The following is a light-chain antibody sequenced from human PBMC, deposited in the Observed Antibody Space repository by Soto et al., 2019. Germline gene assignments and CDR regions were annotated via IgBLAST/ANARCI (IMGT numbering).Light chain of an antibody. CDR2: EVS. V-gene: IGLV2-14*01. J-gene: IGLJ1*01. Sequence: QSVLTQPASVSGSPGQSITISCTGTSSDIGYYNYVSWYQQHPGKAPKLMIYEVSYRPSGVSNRFSGSKSGTSASLAISGLQSEDEADYYCATWDASLNVYVLGTGTKVTVL. CDR3: ATWDASLNVYV. CDR1: SSDIGYYNY.